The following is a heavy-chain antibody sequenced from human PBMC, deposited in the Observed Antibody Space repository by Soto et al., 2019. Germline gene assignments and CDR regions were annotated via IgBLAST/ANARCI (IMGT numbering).Heavy chain of an antibody. CDR2: IYYSGST. Sequence: PSETLSLTCTVSGGSISSGDYYWSWIRQPPGKGLEWIGYIYYSGSTYYNPSLKSRVTISVDTSKNQFSLKLSSVTAADTAVYYRALGARFLEWLPNWFDPWGQGTLVTVSS. CDR3: ALGARFLEWLPNWFDP. J-gene: IGHJ5*02. CDR1: GGSISSGDYY. V-gene: IGHV4-30-4*01. D-gene: IGHD3-3*01.